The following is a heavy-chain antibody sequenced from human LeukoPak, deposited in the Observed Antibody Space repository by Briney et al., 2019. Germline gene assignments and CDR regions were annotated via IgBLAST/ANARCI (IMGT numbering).Heavy chain of an antibody. CDR1: GYTFTSYG. Sequence: GASVKVSCKASGYTFTSYGISWVRQAPGQGLEWMGWISAYNGNTNYAQKLQGRVTMTTDTSTSTAYMELRSLRSDDTAVYYCARAGRYGSGSYFVDYWGQGTLVTVSS. V-gene: IGHV1-18*01. CDR2: ISAYNGNT. J-gene: IGHJ4*02. CDR3: ARAGRYGSGSYFVDY. D-gene: IGHD3-10*01.